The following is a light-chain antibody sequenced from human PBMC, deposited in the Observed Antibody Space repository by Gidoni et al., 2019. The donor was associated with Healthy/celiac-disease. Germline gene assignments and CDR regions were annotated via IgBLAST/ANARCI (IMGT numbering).Light chain of an antibody. J-gene: IGKJ3*01. V-gene: IGKV1-33*01. CDR2: DAS. CDR1: QDISNY. CDR3: QQYDNLPFT. Sequence: DIQITQAPSPLSASVGDRVTITCQASQDISNYLNWYQQKPGKAPKLLIYDASNLETGGPSRFSGSGSGTDFTFTISSLQPEDIATYYCQQYDNLPFTFGPGTKVDIK.